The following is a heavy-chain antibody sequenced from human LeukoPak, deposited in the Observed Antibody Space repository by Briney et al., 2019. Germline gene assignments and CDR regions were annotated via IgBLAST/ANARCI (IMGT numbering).Heavy chain of an antibody. CDR1: GFSFSDTN. D-gene: IGHD4-17*01. CDR3: ASDFHGAHDC. V-gene: IGHV3-48*04. Sequence: HPGDSLTLSCAASGFSFSDTNMNWVRQTPGKGLEWISYIGRDSGTMYADSVRGRFTISRDNARNALYLQMNSLRVDDTAVYYCASDFHGAHDCWGQGTLVTVSS. CDR2: IGRDSGT. J-gene: IGHJ4*02.